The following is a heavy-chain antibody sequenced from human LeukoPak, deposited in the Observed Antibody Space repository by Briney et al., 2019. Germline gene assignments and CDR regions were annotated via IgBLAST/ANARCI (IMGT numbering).Heavy chain of an antibody. J-gene: IGHJ6*02. CDR3: ARVYYYGMDV. Sequence: TSETLSLTCAVYGGSFSGYYWSWIRQPPGKGLEWIGEINHSGSTNYNPSLKSRVTISVDTSKNQFSLKLSSVTAADTAVYYCARVYYYGMDVWGQGTTVTVSS. CDR1: GGSFSGYY. CDR2: INHSGST. V-gene: IGHV4-34*01.